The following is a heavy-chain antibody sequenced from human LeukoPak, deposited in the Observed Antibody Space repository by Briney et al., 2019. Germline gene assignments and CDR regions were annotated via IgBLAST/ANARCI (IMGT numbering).Heavy chain of an antibody. Sequence: SVNFFCKVSGHTLTALSMHWARQACGKGIEWMGRLASEDGETLYAQKFQGRATMTAETSTDTAYMVLSSLGSENTAVYYCATEGKIVRGVYTDYWGQGTPVTVSS. J-gene: IGHJ4*02. V-gene: IGHV1-24*01. CDR2: LASEDGET. D-gene: IGHD3-10*02. CDR3: ATEGKIVRGVYTDY. CDR1: GHTLTALS.